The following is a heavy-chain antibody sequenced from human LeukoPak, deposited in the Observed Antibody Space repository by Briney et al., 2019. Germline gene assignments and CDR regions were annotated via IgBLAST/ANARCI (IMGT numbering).Heavy chain of an antibody. J-gene: IGHJ6*03. V-gene: IGHV1-2*02. CDR1: GYTFTGYY. D-gene: IGHD4/OR15-4a*01. CDR3: ARGRTMVRDYYYYVDV. Sequence: ASVKVSCKAPGYTFTGYYMHWVRQAPGQGLEWMGWINPNSGGTNYAQKFQGRVTMTRDTSISTAYMELSRLRSDDTAVYYCARGRTMVRDYYYYVDVWGKGTTVTVSS. CDR2: INPNSGGT.